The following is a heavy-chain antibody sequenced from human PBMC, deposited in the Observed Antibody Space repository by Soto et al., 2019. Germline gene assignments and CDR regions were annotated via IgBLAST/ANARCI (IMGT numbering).Heavy chain of an antibody. CDR3: ARDPFPYYYGSGSYSHVDY. CDR2: ISAHNGNT. V-gene: IGHV1-18*01. D-gene: IGHD3-10*01. J-gene: IGHJ4*02. CDR1: GYTFTSYG. Sequence: ASVKVSCKASGYTFTSYGISWVRQAPGQGLEWMGWISAHNGNTNYAQKLQGRVTMTTDTSTSTAYMELRSLRSDDTAVYYCARDPFPYYYGSGSYSHVDYWGQGTLVTVS.